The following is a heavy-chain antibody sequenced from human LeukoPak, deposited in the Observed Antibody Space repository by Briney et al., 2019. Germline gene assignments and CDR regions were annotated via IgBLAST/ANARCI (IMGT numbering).Heavy chain of an antibody. CDR2: ISSSSSYI. V-gene: IGHV3-21*01. Sequence: GGSLRLSCAASGFTFSSYSMNWVRQAPGKGLEWVSSISSSSSYIYYADSVKGRFTISRDNAKNSLYLQMNSLRAEDTAVYYCARGERGLYCSSTSCYPVLGGQGALVTVSS. D-gene: IGHD2-2*01. CDR1: GFTFSSYS. J-gene: IGHJ4*02. CDR3: ARGERGLYCSSTSCYPVL.